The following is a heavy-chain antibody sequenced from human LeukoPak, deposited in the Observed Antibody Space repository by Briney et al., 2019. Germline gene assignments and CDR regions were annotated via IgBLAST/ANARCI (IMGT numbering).Heavy chain of an antibody. V-gene: IGHV1-18*01. Sequence: ASVKVSCKASGYTFTSYGISWVRQAPGQGLEWMGWISAYNGNTNYAQKLQGRVTMTTDTSTSTAYMELRSLRSDDTAVYYCARGGYYDSSGYYSVVYWGQGTLVTVSS. J-gene: IGHJ4*02. CDR1: GYTFTSYG. CDR3: ARGGYYDSSGYYSVVY. CDR2: ISAYNGNT. D-gene: IGHD3-22*01.